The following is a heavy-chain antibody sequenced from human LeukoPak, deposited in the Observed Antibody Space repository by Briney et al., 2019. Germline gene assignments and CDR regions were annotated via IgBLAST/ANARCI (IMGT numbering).Heavy chain of an antibody. CDR3: AGDSRSAFDN. J-gene: IGHJ4*02. V-gene: IGHV3-11*01. Sequence: GGSLRLSCAASRFTFSDFYMNWIRQAPGKVLEWVSYISRGGSTTYYADSVKGRFTISRDNAKNSLYLQMNSLRAEDTAVYYCAGDSRSAFDNWGQGALVTVSS. CDR2: ISRGGSTT. CDR1: RFTFSDFY.